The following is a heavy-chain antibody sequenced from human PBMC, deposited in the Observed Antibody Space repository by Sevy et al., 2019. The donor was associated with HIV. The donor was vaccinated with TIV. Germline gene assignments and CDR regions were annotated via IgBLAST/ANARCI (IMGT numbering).Heavy chain of an antibody. D-gene: IGHD3-10*01. Sequence: ASVKVSCKASGGTFSSYAISWVRQAPGQGLEWMGGIIPSFGTANYAQKFQGRVTITADESTSTAYMELSSLRSEDTAVYYCARVYYGSGRKGGLDPWGQGTLVTVSS. CDR3: ARVYYGSGRKGGLDP. V-gene: IGHV1-69*13. CDR2: IIPSFGTA. CDR1: GGTFSSYA. J-gene: IGHJ5*02.